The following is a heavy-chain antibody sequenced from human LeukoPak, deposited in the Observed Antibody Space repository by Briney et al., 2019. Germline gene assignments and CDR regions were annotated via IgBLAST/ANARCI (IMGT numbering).Heavy chain of an antibody. Sequence: ASVKVSCKASGYTFTSYYMHWVRQAPGQGLEWMGIINPSGGSTSYAQKFQGRVTMTRDMSTSTVYMELSSLRSEDTAVCYCARGKKGPGIAVAGTLDYWGQGTLVTVSS. CDR1: GYTFTSYY. CDR3: ARGKKGPGIAVAGTLDY. D-gene: IGHD6-19*01. J-gene: IGHJ4*02. V-gene: IGHV1-46*01. CDR2: INPSGGST.